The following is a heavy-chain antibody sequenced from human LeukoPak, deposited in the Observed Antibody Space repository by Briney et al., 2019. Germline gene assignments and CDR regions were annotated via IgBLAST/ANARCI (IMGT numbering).Heavy chain of an antibody. V-gene: IGHV3-11*01. Sequence: GGSLRLSCAASGFTFSDYYMSWIRQAPGKGLEWVSYISSSGSTMYYADSVKGRFTISRDNAKNSLYLQMNSLRAEDTAVYYCARDAGSSSWFPYYFDYWGQGTLVTVSS. CDR1: GFTFSDYY. CDR3: ARDAGSSSWFPYYFDY. CDR2: ISSSGSTM. D-gene: IGHD6-13*01. J-gene: IGHJ4*02.